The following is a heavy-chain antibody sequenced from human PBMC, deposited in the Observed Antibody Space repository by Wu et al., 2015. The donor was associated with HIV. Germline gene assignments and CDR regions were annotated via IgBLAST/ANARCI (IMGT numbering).Heavy chain of an antibody. CDR3: AILIRGK. CDR2: ITTYNVNT. Sequence: QVQLVQSGGEVKRPGASVKVSCQASGYNFTNYAVNWVRQAPGQGLQWMGWITTYNVNTKYAHKFQGRVTMTTDTSTSTAYMELRNLTSDDTAIYYCAILIRGKWGQGTLVTVSS. D-gene: IGHD3-10*01. CDR1: GYNFTNYA. V-gene: IGHV1-18*01. J-gene: IGHJ4*02.